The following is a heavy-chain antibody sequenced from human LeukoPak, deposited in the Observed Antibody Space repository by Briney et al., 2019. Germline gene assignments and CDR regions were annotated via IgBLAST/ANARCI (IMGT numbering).Heavy chain of an antibody. Sequence: SETLSLTCAVYGGSFSGYYWRWIRQPPGKGLEWIGEINYSGSTNHNPSLKSRVTISVDTSKNQFSLKLSSVTAADTAVYYCASTPTRTYYYDSSGYIKSEYYFDYWGQGTLVTVSS. CDR2: INYSGST. CDR3: ASTPTRTYYYDSSGYIKSEYYFDY. CDR1: GGSFSGYY. V-gene: IGHV4-34*01. J-gene: IGHJ4*02. D-gene: IGHD3-22*01.